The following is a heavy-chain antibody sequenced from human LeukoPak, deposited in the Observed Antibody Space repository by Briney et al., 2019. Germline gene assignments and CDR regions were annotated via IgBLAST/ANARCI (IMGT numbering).Heavy chain of an antibody. CDR1: GFTFSNYW. CDR2: IKGDGSDT. CDR3: ARQDNDYPYFFDL. V-gene: IGHV3-74*01. D-gene: IGHD4-11*01. Sequence: QSGGSLRLSCAASGFTFSNYWMHWVRRAPGKGLVWVSRIKGDGSDTNYADSVKGRFTVSRDNAKNTLYLQMNSLGAEDTAVYYCARQDNDYPYFFDLWGQGTLVTVSS. J-gene: IGHJ4*02.